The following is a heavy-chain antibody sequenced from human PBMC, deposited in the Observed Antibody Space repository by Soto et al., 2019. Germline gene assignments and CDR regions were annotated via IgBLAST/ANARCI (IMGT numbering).Heavy chain of an antibody. CDR2: ISGSGGST. V-gene: IGHV3-23*01. Sequence: GGSLRLSCAASGFTFSSYAMSWVRQAPGKGLEWVSAISGSGGSTYYADSVKGRFTISRDNSKNTLYLQMNSLRAEDTAVYYCAKDQVRDVGASPPTFDYWGQGSLVTFSS. D-gene: IGHD1-26*01. J-gene: IGHJ4*02. CDR3: AKDQVRDVGASPPTFDY. CDR1: GFTFSSYA.